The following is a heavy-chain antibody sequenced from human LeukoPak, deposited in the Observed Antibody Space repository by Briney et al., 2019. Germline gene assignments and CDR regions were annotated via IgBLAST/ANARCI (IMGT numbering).Heavy chain of an antibody. CDR3: ARVDSWDTAMVTLDY. V-gene: IGHV1-69*05. CDR2: IIPIFGTA. D-gene: IGHD5-18*01. CDR1: GGTFSSCA. J-gene: IGHJ4*02. Sequence: ASVKVSCKASGGTFSSCAISWVRQAPGQGLEWMGRIIPIFGTANYAQKFQGRVTITTDESTSTAYMELSSLRSEDTAVYYCARVDSWDTAMVTLDYWGQGTLVTVSS.